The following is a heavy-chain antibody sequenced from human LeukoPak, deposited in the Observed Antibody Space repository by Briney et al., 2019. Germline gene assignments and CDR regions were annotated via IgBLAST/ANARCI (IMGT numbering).Heavy chain of an antibody. D-gene: IGHD1-1*01. V-gene: IGHV1-3*03. J-gene: IGHJ4*02. Sequence: ASVKVSCKASGYTFTSYAMHWVRQAPGQRLEWMGWINAGNGNTKYSQEFQGRVTITRDTSASTAYMELSSLRSEDMAVYYCARAGSKSKNWYYFDYWGQGTLVTVSS. CDR1: GYTFTSYA. CDR2: INAGNGNT. CDR3: ARAGSKSKNWYYFDY.